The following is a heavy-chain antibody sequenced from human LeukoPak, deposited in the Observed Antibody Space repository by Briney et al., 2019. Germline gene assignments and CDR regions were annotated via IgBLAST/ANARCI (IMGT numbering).Heavy chain of an antibody. D-gene: IGHD1-20*01. CDR2: VYSGGST. V-gene: IGHV3-53*01. Sequence: GVSLRLSCAASGFSVSNKYMSWVRQAPGKGLQWVSVVYSGGSTHYADSAKGRFTISRDQFKNTLYLQMNSLRAEDTAVYYCARSAERDNWNPGYWGQGTLVTVSS. CDR3: ARSAERDNWNPGY. CDR1: GFSVSNKY. J-gene: IGHJ4*02.